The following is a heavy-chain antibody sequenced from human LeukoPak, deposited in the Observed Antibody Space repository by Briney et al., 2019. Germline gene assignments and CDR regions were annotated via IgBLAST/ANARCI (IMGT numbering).Heavy chain of an antibody. CDR3: AGLGELSLWSDY. CDR2: MCYSVNT. Sequence: PSETLSLTFTVSGGSISSSDYYLGWIRQPPGKGLEWIGSMCYSVNTYYNPSLKSRVTMSVDTSKNQFSLKLSSVTAADTAVYYCAGLGELSLWSDYWGQGTLVTVSS. D-gene: IGHD3-16*02. CDR1: GGSISSSDYY. V-gene: IGHV4-39*01. J-gene: IGHJ4*02.